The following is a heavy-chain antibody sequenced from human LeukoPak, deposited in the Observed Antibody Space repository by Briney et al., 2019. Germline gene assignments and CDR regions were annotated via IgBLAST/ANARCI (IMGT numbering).Heavy chain of an antibody. V-gene: IGHV3-23*01. Sequence: GGSLRLSCATTGFTFSAYAMSWVRQAPGKGLEWVSTITGVGDATYHVDSVMGRFTISRDNSRNTLSLQMNSLRAEDTAVYYCAKSWGSGTYTFDYWGQGILVTVSS. CDR1: GFTFSAYA. J-gene: IGHJ4*02. CDR3: AKSWGSGTYTFDY. D-gene: IGHD3-10*01. CDR2: ITGVGDAT.